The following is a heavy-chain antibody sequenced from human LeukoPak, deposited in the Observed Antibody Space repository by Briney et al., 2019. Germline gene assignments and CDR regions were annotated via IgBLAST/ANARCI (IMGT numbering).Heavy chain of an antibody. J-gene: IGHJ4*02. CDR2: TNPNDSDT. D-gene: IGHD2-2*01. CDR1: GYTFTDYY. CDR3: ARANFLYCSSTSCLFDY. V-gene: IGHV1-2*02. Sequence: ASVKVSCKASGYTFTDYYMHWVRQAPGQGFEWMGWTNPNDSDTYYAQKFQGRVTMTRDTSISTAHMEVSRLRSDDTAVYYCARANFLYCSSTSCLFDYWGQGTLVTVSS.